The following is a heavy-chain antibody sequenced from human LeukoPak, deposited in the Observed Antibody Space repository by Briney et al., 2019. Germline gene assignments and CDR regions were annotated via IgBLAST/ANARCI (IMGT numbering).Heavy chain of an antibody. CDR1: GFTFNNAW. J-gene: IGHJ3*01. V-gene: IGHV3-15*07. CDR2: IKKRSDGGTT. D-gene: IGHD3-9*01. CDR3: TRDWYHAFYF. Sequence: GGSLRLSCAASGFTFNNAWMNWVRQAPGKGLEWVGRIKKRSDGGTTDYAAPVKDRFIISRDDSQDTLYLQMNTLKTEDTAVFYCTRDWYHAFYFWGQGTVATVSS.